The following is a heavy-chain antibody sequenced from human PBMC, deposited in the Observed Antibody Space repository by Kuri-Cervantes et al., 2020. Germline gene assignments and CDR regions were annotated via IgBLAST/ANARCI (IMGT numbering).Heavy chain of an antibody. CDR1: GGSISSSSYY. CDR3: ARDDCSGGSCYSD. Sequence: ESLKISCTVSGGSISSSSYYWGWIRQPPGKGLEWIGSIYYTGSTNYNPSLKSRVTISVDTSKNQFSLKMNSVTSSDTAVYYCARDDCSGGSCYSDWGQGALVTVSS. D-gene: IGHD2-15*01. J-gene: IGHJ4*02. V-gene: IGHV4-39*07. CDR2: IYYTGST.